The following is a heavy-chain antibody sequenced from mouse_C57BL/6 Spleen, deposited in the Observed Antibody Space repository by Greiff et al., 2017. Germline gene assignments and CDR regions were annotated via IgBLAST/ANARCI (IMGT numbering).Heavy chain of an antibody. CDR3: AREKVLRDYAMDY. V-gene: IGHV1-52*01. CDR1: GYTFTSYW. J-gene: IGHJ4*01. D-gene: IGHD1-1*01. Sequence: QVQLKQPGAELVRPGSSVKLSCKASGYTFTSYWMHWVKQRPIQGLEWIGNIDPSDSETHYNQKFKDKATLTVDKSSSTAYMQLSSLTSEDSAVYYCAREKVLRDYAMDYWGQGTSVTVSS. CDR2: IDPSDSET.